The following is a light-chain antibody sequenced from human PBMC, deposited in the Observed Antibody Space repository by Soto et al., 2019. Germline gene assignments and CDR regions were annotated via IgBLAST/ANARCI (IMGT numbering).Light chain of an antibody. J-gene: IGKJ1*01. CDR2: GAS. V-gene: IGKV1-6*01. CDR3: LQDYSYPWT. Sequence: AIHMTQSPSSLSAFVGDRVTITCRASQGIRNDLGWYQQKPGKAPKLLIYGASNLHSGVPSRFSGSGSGTDFSLTISSLQPEDFATYYCLQDYSYPWTFGQGTKVDIK. CDR1: QGIRND.